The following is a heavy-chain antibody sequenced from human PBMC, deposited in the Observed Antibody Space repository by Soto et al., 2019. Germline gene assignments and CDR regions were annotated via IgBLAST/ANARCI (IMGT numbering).Heavy chain of an antibody. D-gene: IGHD1-26*01. CDR3: ARGAELDY. V-gene: IGHV1-18*01. CDR1: GYTFSSYG. J-gene: IGHJ4*02. Sequence: GASVKVSCKASGYTFSSYGISWVRQAPGQGLEWLGWINVYNGHTNYAQKLQGRVTMTTHTSTSTVYMELRSLRLDDTAVYYCARGAELDYWGQGSLVTVSS. CDR2: INVYNGHT.